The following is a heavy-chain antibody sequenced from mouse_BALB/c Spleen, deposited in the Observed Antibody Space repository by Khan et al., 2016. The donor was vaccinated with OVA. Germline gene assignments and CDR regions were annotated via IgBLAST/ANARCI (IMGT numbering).Heavy chain of an antibody. Sequence: LVKTGASVKISCKASGYSFTGYYMHWVQQSHGKSLEWIGYISCYNGSTTYNQKFKGKATFTVDTSTSTVYMQFNSLTSEDSAVYYCARGDYYGSRWFAYWGQGTLVTVSA. CDR1: GYSFTGYY. J-gene: IGHJ3*01. CDR2: ISCYNGST. CDR3: ARGDYYGSRWFAY. V-gene: IGHV1S34*01. D-gene: IGHD1-1*01.